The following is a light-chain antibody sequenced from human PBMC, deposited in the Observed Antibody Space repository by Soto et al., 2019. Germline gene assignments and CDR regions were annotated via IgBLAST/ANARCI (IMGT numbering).Light chain of an antibody. CDR1: QSVSSSY. CDR3: QQDGSSPQT. Sequence: EIVLPQSPGTLSLSPGNRATLSCMASQSVSSSYLAWYQQKPGQAPRLLIYGASSRATGIPDRFSGSGSGTDFTLTISRLEPEDFAVYYCQQDGSSPQTFGQGTKVDIK. V-gene: IGKV3-20*01. J-gene: IGKJ1*01. CDR2: GAS.